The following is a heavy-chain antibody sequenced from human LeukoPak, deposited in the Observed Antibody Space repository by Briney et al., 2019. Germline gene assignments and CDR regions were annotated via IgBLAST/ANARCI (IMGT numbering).Heavy chain of an antibody. V-gene: IGHV4-59*01. CDR1: GGSISSYY. D-gene: IGHD2-2*02. CDR2: IYYSGST. CDR3: ARASPHTVEYFDY. J-gene: IGHJ4*02. Sequence: SETLSLTCTVSGGSISSYYWSWIRQPPGKGLEWIGYIYYSGSTNYNPSLKSRVTISVDTSKNQFSLKLSSVTAADTAVYYCARASPHTVEYFDYWGQGTLVTVSS.